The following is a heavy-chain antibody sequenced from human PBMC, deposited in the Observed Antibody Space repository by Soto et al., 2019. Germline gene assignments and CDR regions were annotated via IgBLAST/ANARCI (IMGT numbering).Heavy chain of an antibody. CDR2: IYYSGST. D-gene: IGHD5-18*01. Sequence: QVQLQESGPGLVKPSETLSLTCTVSGGSVSSGSYYWSWIRQPPGKGLEWIGYIYYSGSTNYNPSLTRRVTISVDTSKNQFSLKLSSVTAADTAVYYCARPLYSYGPMDVWRQGTTVTVSS. CDR3: ARPLYSYGPMDV. J-gene: IGHJ6*02. CDR1: GGSVSSGSYY. V-gene: IGHV4-61*01.